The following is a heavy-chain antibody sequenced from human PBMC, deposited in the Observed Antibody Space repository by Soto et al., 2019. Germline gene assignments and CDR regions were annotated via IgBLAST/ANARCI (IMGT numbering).Heavy chain of an antibody. CDR3: ARGPRLTYYYDSSGYTPYLRYYGMDV. J-gene: IGHJ6*02. V-gene: IGHV3-21*01. Sequence: LRLSCAASGFTFSSYSMNWVRQAPWKGLEWVSSISSSSSYIYYADSVKGRFTISRDNAKNSLYLQMNSLRAEDTAVYYCARGPRLTYYYDSSGYTPYLRYYGMDVWGQGTTVTVSS. CDR1: GFTFSSYS. D-gene: IGHD3-22*01. CDR2: ISSSSSYI.